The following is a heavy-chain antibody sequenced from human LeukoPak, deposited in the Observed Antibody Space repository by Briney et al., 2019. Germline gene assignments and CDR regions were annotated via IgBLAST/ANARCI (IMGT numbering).Heavy chain of an antibody. CDR1: GFTFSSYS. J-gene: IGHJ4*02. Sequence: PGGSLRLSCAASGFTFSSYSMNWVRQAPGKGLEWVSVIYSGGSTYYADSVKGRFTISRDNSKNTLYLQMNSLRAEDTAVYYCARVPWYWGQGTLVTVSS. CDR3: ARVPWY. V-gene: IGHV3-66*01. CDR2: IYSGGST.